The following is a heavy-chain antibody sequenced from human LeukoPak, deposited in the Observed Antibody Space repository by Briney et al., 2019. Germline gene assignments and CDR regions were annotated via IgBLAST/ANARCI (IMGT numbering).Heavy chain of an antibody. J-gene: IGHJ6*02. CDR2: VYYRGST. D-gene: IGHD3-16*01. CDR3: ARGGGLDV. Sequence: SETLSLTCVVSGGSVSGYDWGWIRQPPGRGLEWIGYVYYRGSTNYNPSFKSRITISVDTSRNQFSLQLSSVTAADTAVYYCARGGGLDVWGQGATVTVSS. CDR1: GGSVSGYD. V-gene: IGHV4-59*02.